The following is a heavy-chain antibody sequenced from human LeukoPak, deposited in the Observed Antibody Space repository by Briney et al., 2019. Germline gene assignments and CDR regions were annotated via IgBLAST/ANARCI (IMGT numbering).Heavy chain of an antibody. Sequence: ASVKVSCKASGYTFTGYYMHWVRQAPGQGLEWMGWINPKSGVTDSKMKFQGRVTLTRDTSITTACMELISLTSDDAAVYYCARAGGYCGSTSCYSGYYYYFMDVWGKGTTVTVSS. CDR3: ARAGGYCGSTSCYSGYYYYFMDV. CDR1: GYTFTGYY. CDR2: INPKSGVT. J-gene: IGHJ6*03. D-gene: IGHD2-2*01. V-gene: IGHV1-2*02.